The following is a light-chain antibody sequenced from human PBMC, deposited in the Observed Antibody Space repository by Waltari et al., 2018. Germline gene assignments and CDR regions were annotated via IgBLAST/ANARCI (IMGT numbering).Light chain of an antibody. V-gene: IGLV3-21*04. J-gene: IGLJ3*02. CDR2: YDS. Sequence: YVLTPPPSVSVDPGKTARLTCGGDNIGSKSVNWYQQKPGQAPVLVMFYDSDRPSEIPERFSGSNSGNTATLTISWVEAGDEADYHCQVWDVTDSGVFGGGTKLTVL. CDR1: NIGSKS. CDR3: QVWDVTDSGV.